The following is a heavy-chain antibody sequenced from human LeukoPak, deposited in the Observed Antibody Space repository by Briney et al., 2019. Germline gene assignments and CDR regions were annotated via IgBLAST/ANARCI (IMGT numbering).Heavy chain of an antibody. Sequence: GGSLRLSCAASAFTFSDYYMTWIRQAPGKGLEWISYISSSASTIYYADSVKGRFTISRDNAKKSLYLQMNSLRAEDTAVYYCARDEVNSGYGDAFDIWGQGTMVTVSS. J-gene: IGHJ3*02. D-gene: IGHD5-12*01. CDR3: ARDEVNSGYGDAFDI. CDR2: ISSSASTI. V-gene: IGHV3-11*04. CDR1: AFTFSDYY.